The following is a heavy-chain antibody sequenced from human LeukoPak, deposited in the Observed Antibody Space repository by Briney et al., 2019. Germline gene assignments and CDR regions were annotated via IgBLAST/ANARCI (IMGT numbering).Heavy chain of an antibody. CDR1: GFTFNDYA. J-gene: IGHJ4*02. V-gene: IGHV3-30-3*01. CDR2: ISYDGYDK. Sequence: GRSLRLSCAASGFTFNDYAMYWVRQAPGKGLEWMTLISYDGYDKSYADSVRGRFTISRDNSRNTLYLQMDSLRSEDTAVYYCARDFFPIVDSTWYEIGYWGQGTLVTVSS. CDR3: ARDFFPIVDSTWYEIGY. D-gene: IGHD2-21*01.